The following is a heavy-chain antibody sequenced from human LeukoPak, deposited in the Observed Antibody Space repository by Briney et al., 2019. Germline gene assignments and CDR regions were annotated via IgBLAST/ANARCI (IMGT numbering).Heavy chain of an antibody. CDR2: IYHSGST. J-gene: IGHJ4*02. Sequence: SETLSLTCTVSGGSISSGGYYWSWIRQPPGKGLEWIGYIYHSGSTYYNPSHKSRVTISVDRSKNQFSLKLSSVTAADTAVYYCARGSQQQLVPSYWGQGTLVTVSS. V-gene: IGHV4-30-2*01. CDR3: ARGSQQQLVPSY. D-gene: IGHD6-13*01. CDR1: GGSISSGGYY.